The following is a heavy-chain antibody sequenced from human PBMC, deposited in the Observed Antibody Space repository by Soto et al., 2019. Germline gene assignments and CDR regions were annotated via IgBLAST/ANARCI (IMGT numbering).Heavy chain of an antibody. D-gene: IGHD5-12*01. J-gene: IGHJ4*02. CDR2: ISGSGGST. Sequence: LRVSCAASGFTFSSYAMSWVRQAPGKGLEWVSAISGSGGSTYYADSVKGRFTISRDNSKNTLYLQMNSLRAEDTAVYYCAKGVGYDSFFDYWGQGTLVTVSS. V-gene: IGHV3-23*01. CDR1: GFTFSSYA. CDR3: AKGVGYDSFFDY.